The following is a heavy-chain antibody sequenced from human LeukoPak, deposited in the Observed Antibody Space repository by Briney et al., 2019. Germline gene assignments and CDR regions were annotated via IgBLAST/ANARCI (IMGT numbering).Heavy chain of an antibody. J-gene: IGHJ6*02. CDR2: ISSSSSYI. D-gene: IGHD5-12*01. V-gene: IGHV3-21*04. CDR1: GFTFSSYS. CDR3: ARDAWRRAFNYGMDV. Sequence: GGSLRLSCAASGFTFSSYSMNWVRQAPGKGLEWVSSISSSSSYIYYADSVKGRFTISRDNAESSLHLQMNSLRIEDTALYFCARDAWRRAFNYGMDVWGQGTTVAVSS.